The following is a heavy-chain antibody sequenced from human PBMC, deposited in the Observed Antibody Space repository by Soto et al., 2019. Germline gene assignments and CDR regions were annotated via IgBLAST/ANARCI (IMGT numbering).Heavy chain of an antibody. J-gene: IGHJ6*02. Sequence: QITLKESGPTLVKPTQTLTLTCTFSGFSLNTGGLGVGWIRQPPGKALEWLALIYWDGDKRYSPSLQSRLSITKDPSNNPVVLTMTNMDPVDTATYYCVPSRCGGDCLRSYSSHYYYGMAVWGQGTTVTVSS. CDR2: IYWDGDK. CDR3: VPSRCGGDCLRSYSSHYYYGMAV. V-gene: IGHV2-5*02. D-gene: IGHD2-21*02. CDR1: GFSLNTGGLG.